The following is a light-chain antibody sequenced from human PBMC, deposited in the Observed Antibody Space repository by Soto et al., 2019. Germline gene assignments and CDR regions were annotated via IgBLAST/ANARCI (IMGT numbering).Light chain of an antibody. J-gene: IGKJ3*01. CDR2: GAS. Sequence: EIVLTQSPGTLSLSPGERATLSCRASQSVSSSYLAWYQQKPGQAPRLLIYGASSRATGIPDRFSGSGSGTDFTLTISRLEPEDFAVYYCQQYDSSRWVTFGPGTKVDIK. CDR3: QQYDSSRWVT. CDR1: QSVSSSY. V-gene: IGKV3-20*01.